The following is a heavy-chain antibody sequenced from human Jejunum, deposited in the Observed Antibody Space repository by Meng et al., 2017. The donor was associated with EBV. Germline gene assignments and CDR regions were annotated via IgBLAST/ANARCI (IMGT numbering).Heavy chain of an antibody. D-gene: IGHD5-12*01. CDR1: GGSVNSGNVY. J-gene: IGHJ4*02. CDR2: IYYSGST. Sequence: LHESALGLLTPSDTLSLPCTVSGGSVNSGNVYWSWIRQPPGKGLEWIGYIYYSGSTNYIPSLKSRVTISLDTSKNQFSLKLSSVTAADTAVYYCAGLRYSGYDRAFDYWGQGALVTASS. CDR3: AGLRYSGYDRAFDY. V-gene: IGHV4-61*01.